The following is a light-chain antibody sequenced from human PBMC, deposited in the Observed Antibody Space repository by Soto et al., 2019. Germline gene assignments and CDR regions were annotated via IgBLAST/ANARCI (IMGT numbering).Light chain of an antibody. CDR1: QGINSY. CDR3: QQVKSYPYT. V-gene: IGKV1-9*01. Sequence: DIQLAQSPASLSASVGDRATITCRASQGINSYLTWYQQKQGKAPKLLIYAASTWQSGVPSSFSVSGSGADITLTIGRLQPVAFATYLCQQVKSYPYTFGGWTKVEIK. J-gene: IGKJ4*01. CDR2: AAS.